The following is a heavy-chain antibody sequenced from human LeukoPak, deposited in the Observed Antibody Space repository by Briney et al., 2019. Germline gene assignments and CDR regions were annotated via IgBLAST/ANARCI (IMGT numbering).Heavy chain of an antibody. CDR1: GGSISSYY. Sequence: SETLSLTRTVSGGSISSYYWSWIRQPPGKGLEWIGYIYYSGSTNYNPSLKSRVTISVDTSKNQFSLKLSSVTAADTAVYYCAREGATGGGDHWFDPWGQGTLVTVSS. CDR2: IYYSGST. CDR3: AREGATGGGDHWFDP. D-gene: IGHD1-26*01. J-gene: IGHJ5*02. V-gene: IGHV4-59*01.